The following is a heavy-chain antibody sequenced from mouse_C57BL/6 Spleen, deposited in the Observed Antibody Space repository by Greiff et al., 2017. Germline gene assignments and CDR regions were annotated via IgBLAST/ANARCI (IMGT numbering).Heavy chain of an antibody. CDR1: GYTFTSYW. V-gene: IGHV1-50*01. J-gene: IGHJ2*01. CDR2: IDPSDSYT. CDR3: ASYYYGFDY. Sequence: QVQLQQPGAELVKPGASVKLSCKASGYTFTSYWMQWVKQRPGQGLEWIGEIDPSDSYTNYNQKFKGKATLTVDPSSSTAYMQLSSLTSEDSAVYYCASYYYGFDYWGQGTTLTVTS. D-gene: IGHD1-1*01.